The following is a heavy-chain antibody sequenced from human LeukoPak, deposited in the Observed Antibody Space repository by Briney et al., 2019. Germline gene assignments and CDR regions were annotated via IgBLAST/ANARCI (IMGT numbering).Heavy chain of an antibody. CDR3: ASRALGYCSSTSCHDAFDI. J-gene: IGHJ3*02. V-gene: IGHV3-48*04. D-gene: IGHD2-2*01. CDR1: GFTFSSYS. Sequence: GGSLRLSCAASGFTFSSYSMNWVRQAPGKGLEWVSYISSSSSTIYYADSVKGRFTISRDNAKNSLYLQMNSLRAEDTAVYYCASRALGYCSSTSCHDAFDIWGQGTMVTVSS. CDR2: ISSSSSTI.